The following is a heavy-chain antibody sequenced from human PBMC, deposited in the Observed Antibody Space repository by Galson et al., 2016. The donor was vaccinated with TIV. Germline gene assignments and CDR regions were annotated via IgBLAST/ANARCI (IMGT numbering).Heavy chain of an antibody. CDR1: GDSVSSTSAA. V-gene: IGHV6-1*01. J-gene: IGHJ4*02. D-gene: IGHD3-3*01. CDR2: TYYRSTWYN. Sequence: CANSGDSVSSTSAAWDWIRLSPSRGLEWLGRTYYRSTWYNDYAASLKRRITINPDTSKNQFSLQLTSVTPEDAAVYYCARGAPSVFGVIMTMDYWGQGTLVTVSS. CDR3: ARGAPSVFGVIMTMDY.